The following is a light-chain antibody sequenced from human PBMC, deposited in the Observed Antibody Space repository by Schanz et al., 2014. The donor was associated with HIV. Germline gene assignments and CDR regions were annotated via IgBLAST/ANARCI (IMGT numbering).Light chain of an antibody. Sequence: QSVLTQPPSVSGAPGQKVTISCSGSSSNIGNNYVSWYQQLPGTAPKLLIYSNNRRPSGVPDRFSGSKSGTSASLAISGLQSEDEADYYCAAWDDSLNGVVFGGGTKLTVL. CDR1: SSNIGNNY. V-gene: IGLV1-44*01. CDR3: AAWDDSLNGVV. CDR2: SNN. J-gene: IGLJ3*02.